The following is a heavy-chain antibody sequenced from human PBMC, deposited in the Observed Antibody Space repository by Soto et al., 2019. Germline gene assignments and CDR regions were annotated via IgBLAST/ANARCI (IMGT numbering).Heavy chain of an antibody. Sequence: QVQLVESGGGVVQPGRSLRLSCVASGFTFSSYAMHWVRQAPGKGLEWVSLVSYDGRNKYYADSVKGRFTISRDNXKNTLYLQMNSLRAEDTAVYYCARDRDGSAYYHTYWGQGTLVTVSS. CDR2: VSYDGRNK. CDR3: ARDRDGSAYYHTY. CDR1: GFTFSSYA. J-gene: IGHJ4*02. V-gene: IGHV3-30*04. D-gene: IGHD3-22*01.